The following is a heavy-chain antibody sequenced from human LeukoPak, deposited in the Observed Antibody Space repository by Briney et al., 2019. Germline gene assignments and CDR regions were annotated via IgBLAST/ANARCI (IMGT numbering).Heavy chain of an antibody. J-gene: IGHJ4*02. CDR3: ARGLDGPSALDY. Sequence: GGSLRLSCGASGFTFSTYWMHWVRQAPGKGLVWVSRIHKDGSSTNYADAVKGRFTISRDNARNTLYLQMNSLRAEDTAVYYCARGLDGPSALDYWGQGTLVTVSS. CDR1: GFTFSTYW. CDR2: IHKDGSST. V-gene: IGHV3-74*01. D-gene: IGHD5-24*01.